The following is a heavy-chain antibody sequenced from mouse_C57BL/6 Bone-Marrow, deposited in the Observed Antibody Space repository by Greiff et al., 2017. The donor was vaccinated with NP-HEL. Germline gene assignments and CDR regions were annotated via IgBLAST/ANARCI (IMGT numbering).Heavy chain of an antibody. D-gene: IGHD2-5*01. J-gene: IGHJ2*01. CDR1: GYTFTSYW. CDR3: ARKGAYSNFDY. Sequence: QVQLQQPGAELVMPGASVKLSCKASGYTFTSYWMHWVKQRPGQGLEWIGEIDPSDSYTNYNQKFKGKSTLTVDKSSSTAYMQLSSLTSEDSAVYYCARKGAYSNFDYWGQGTTLTVSS. V-gene: IGHV1-69*01. CDR2: IDPSDSYT.